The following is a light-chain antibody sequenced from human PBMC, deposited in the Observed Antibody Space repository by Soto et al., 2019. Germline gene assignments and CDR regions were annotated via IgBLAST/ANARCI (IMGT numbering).Light chain of an antibody. CDR3: CSYTAVNTWV. J-gene: IGLJ3*02. CDR2: EVT. CDR1: SRDVETYDL. V-gene: IGLV2-23*02. Sequence: QSALAQPASVSGSPGQSITISCSGTSRDVETYDLVSWYQQHPDSAPKLILYEVTKRPSGVSHRFSGSKSDNTASLTISGLQPEDEADYYCCSYTAVNTWVFGGGTKLTVL.